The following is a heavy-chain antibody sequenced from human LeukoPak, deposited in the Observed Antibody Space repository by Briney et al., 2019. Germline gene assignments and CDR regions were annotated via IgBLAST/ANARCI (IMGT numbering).Heavy chain of an antibody. CDR1: GFTFSTYA. J-gene: IGHJ4*02. D-gene: IGHD1-26*01. CDR2: ISGSGAKA. Sequence: GGSLRLSCAASGFTFSTYAMNWVRQAPGKGLEWVSAISGSGAKAYYADFVKGRFTISRDNSKNTLYLQMNSLRAEDTAVYYCAKEYSGSFSPFPSYFDYWGQGTLVTVSS. V-gene: IGHV3-23*01. CDR3: AKEYSGSFSPFPSYFDY.